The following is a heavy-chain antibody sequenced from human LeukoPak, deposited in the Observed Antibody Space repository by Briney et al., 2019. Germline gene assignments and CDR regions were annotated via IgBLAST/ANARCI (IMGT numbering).Heavy chain of an antibody. V-gene: IGHV4-34*01. CDR2: INHSGST. CDR3: RRYCSSTSCPDY. CDR1: GGSFSGYY. J-gene: IGHJ4*02. Sequence: SETLSLTCAVYGGSFSGYYWSWLRQPPGKGLEWIGEINHSGSTNYNPSLKSRVTISVDTSKNQFSLKLSSVTAADTAVYYCRRYCSSTSCPDYWGQGTLVTVSS. D-gene: IGHD2-2*01.